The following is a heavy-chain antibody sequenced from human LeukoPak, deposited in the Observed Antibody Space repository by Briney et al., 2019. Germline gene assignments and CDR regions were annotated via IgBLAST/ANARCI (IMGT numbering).Heavy chain of an antibody. J-gene: IGHJ4*02. V-gene: IGHV4-39*01. CDR1: GGSISSSSYY. Sequence: PSETLSLTCTVSGGSISSSSYYWGWIRQPPGKGLEWIGSIYYSGSTYYNPSLKSRVTISVDTSKNQFSLKLSSVTAADTAVYYCARQPWFGEVIGYFDYWGQGTLVTVSS. CDR3: ARQPWFGEVIGYFDY. D-gene: IGHD3-10*01. CDR2: IYYSGST.